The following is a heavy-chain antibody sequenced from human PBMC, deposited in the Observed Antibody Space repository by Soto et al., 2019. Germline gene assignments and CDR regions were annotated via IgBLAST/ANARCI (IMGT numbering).Heavy chain of an antibody. CDR3: AIRDENNGWNGFGADKYYFDF. V-gene: IGHV1-8*01. CDR1: GYTFTSYD. D-gene: IGHD1-1*01. Sequence: EASVKVSCKASGYTFTSYDIYWVRQATGQGLEWMGWMNPSTGNSGYAQKFQGRVTMTSDTSISTAHMELSSLRSEDTAVYYCAIRDENNGWNGFGADKYYFDFWGQRTLVTVSS. CDR2: MNPSTGNS. J-gene: IGHJ4*02.